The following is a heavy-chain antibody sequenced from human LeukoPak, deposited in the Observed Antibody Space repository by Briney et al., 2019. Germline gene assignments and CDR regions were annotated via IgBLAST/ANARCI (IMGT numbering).Heavy chain of an antibody. CDR3: ARRRGSYYLGAFDI. Sequence: ASVKVSCKASGYTFTSYAMHWVRQAPGQRLEWMGWINAGNGNTKYSQKFQGRVTIIRNTSISTAYMELSSLRSEDTAVYYCARRRGSYYLGAFDIWGQGTMVTVSS. D-gene: IGHD1-26*01. CDR1: GYTFTSYA. CDR2: INAGNGNT. V-gene: IGHV1-3*01. J-gene: IGHJ3*02.